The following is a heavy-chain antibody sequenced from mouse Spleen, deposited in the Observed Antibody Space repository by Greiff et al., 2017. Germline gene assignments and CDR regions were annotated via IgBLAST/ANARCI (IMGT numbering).Heavy chain of an antibody. CDR1: GYTFTDYN. CDR3: AGEELLRLRGFAY. D-gene: IGHD1-2*01. J-gene: IGHJ3*01. CDR2: INPNNGGT. V-gene: IGHV1-22*01. Sequence: EVQLQQSGPELVKPGASVKMSCKASGYTFTDYNMHWVKQSHGKSLEWIGYINPNNGGTSYNQKFKGKATLTVNKSSSTAYMELRSLTSEDSAVYYCAGEELLRLRGFAYWGQGTLVTVSA.